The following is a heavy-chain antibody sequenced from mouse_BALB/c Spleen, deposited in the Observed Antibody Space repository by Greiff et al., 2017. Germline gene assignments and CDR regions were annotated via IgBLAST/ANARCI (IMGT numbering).Heavy chain of an antibody. D-gene: IGHD2-2*01. Sequence: EVQLVESGGGLVKPGGSLKLSCAASGFTFSSYAMSWVRQSPEKRLEWVAEISSGGSYTYYPDTVTGRFTISRDNAKNTLYLEMSSLRSEDTAMYYCANGYPWFAYWGQGTLVTVSA. CDR1: GFTFSSYA. V-gene: IGHV5-9-4*01. J-gene: IGHJ3*01. CDR3: ANGYPWFAY. CDR2: ISSGGSYT.